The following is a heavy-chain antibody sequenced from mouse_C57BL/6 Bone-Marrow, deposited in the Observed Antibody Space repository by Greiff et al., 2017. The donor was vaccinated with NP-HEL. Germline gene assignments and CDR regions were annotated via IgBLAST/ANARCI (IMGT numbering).Heavy chain of an antibody. CDR2: INPSSGYT. CDR3: ARGYCGSRLFFDY. CDR1: GYTFTSYW. D-gene: IGHD1-1*01. J-gene: IGHJ2*01. Sequence: VQGVEPGAELAKPGASVKLSCKASGYTFTSYWMHWVKQRPGQGLEWIGYINPSSGYTKYNQKFKDKATLTADKSSSTAYMQLSSLTYEDSAVYYGARGYCGSRLFFDYWGQGTTLTVSS. V-gene: IGHV1-7*01.